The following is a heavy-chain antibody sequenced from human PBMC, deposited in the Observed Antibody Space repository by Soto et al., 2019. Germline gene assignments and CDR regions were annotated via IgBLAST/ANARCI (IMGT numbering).Heavy chain of an antibody. CDR1: GGSISSSSYS. V-gene: IGHV4-39*01. D-gene: IGHD2-2*01. Sequence: QLQLQESGPRLVKPLETLSLTCSVSGGSISSSSYSWGWIRQPPGKGLGWIGTIYYSGSTHYNPFLEGRVAISADTPNNQLSLRLSSVTAADTAVYYCGRQPGHCGSTTCFGYYIVDVWGQGTTVTVS. CDR3: GRQPGHCGSTTCFGYYIVDV. CDR2: IYYSGST. J-gene: IGHJ6*02.